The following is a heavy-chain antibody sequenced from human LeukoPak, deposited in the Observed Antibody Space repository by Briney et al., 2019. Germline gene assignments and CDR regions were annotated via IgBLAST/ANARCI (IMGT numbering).Heavy chain of an antibody. D-gene: IGHD4/OR15-4a*01. V-gene: IGHV6-1*01. J-gene: IGHJ3*02. CDR1: GDSVSSNSTA. CDR3: AIKRLSADSFDM. Sequence: SQTLSLTCAISGDSVSSNSTAWNWIRQSPSIGLKWLVRTYYRSKWYNDYTVSVKSRITFNPNTSNNQFSMHLNSVTPEDTAVYYCAIKRLSADSFDMWGEGTLDTVSS. CDR2: TYYRSKWYN.